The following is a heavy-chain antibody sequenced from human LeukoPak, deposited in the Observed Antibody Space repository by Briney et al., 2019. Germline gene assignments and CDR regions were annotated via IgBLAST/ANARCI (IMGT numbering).Heavy chain of an antibody. J-gene: IGHJ5*02. Sequence: PGGSLRLSCAASEFTFSNYAMNWVRQGPGKGLEWVSAISSSSSYIYYADSVKGRFTISRDNAKNSLYLQMNSLRAEDTAVYYCARDLSGGSGGAWGQGTLVTVSS. CDR2: ISSSSSYI. V-gene: IGHV3-21*01. CDR3: ARDLSGGSGGA. D-gene: IGHD3-10*01. CDR1: EFTFSNYA.